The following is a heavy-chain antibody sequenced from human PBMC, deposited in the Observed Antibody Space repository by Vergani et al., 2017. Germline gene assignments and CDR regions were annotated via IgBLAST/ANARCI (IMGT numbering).Heavy chain of an antibody. J-gene: IGHJ4*02. D-gene: IGHD1-26*01. CDR1: GYTFTGYY. Sequence: QVQLVQSGAEVKKPGASVKVSCKASGYTFTGYYMHWVRQAPGQGLEWMGWINPILGIANYAQKFQGRVTITADKSTSTAYMELSSLRSEDTAVYYCARGGVGATNAVDYWGQGTLVTVSS. CDR2: INPILGIA. CDR3: ARGGVGATNAVDY. V-gene: IGHV1-69*09.